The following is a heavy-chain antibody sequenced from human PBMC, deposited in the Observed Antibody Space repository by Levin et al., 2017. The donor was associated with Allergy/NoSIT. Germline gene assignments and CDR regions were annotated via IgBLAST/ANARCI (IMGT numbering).Heavy chain of an antibody. V-gene: IGHV4-38-2*01. D-gene: IGHD1-26*01. CDR3: ARAVSWVVGPTKWFDP. CDR1: DYSISSGYY. CDR2: IYHSGST. J-gene: IGHJ5*02. Sequence: GSLRLSCGVSDYSISSGYYWGWIRQPPGTGLEWIGSIYHSGSTYYNPSLKSRVTISVDTSKNQFSLNVSSVTAADTAVYYCARAVSWVVGPTKWFDPWGQGTLVTVSS.